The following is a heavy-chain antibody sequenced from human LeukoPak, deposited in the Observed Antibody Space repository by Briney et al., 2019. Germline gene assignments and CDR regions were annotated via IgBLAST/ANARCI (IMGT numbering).Heavy chain of an antibody. CDR2: IYYSGST. D-gene: IGHD1-1*01. J-gene: IGHJ3*02. CDR1: GGPISSYY. V-gene: IGHV4-59*08. Sequence: SETLSLTCTVSGGPISSYYWSWIRQPPGKGLEWIGYIYYSGSTNYNPSLKSRVTISVDTSKNQFSLKLSSVTAADTAVYYCARGLEWGDGFDIWGQGTMVTVSP. CDR3: ARGLEWGDGFDI.